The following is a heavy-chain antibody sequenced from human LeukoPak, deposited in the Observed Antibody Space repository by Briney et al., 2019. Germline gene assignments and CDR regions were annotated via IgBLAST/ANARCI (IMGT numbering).Heavy chain of an antibody. V-gene: IGHV1-18*01. CDR2: ISAYNGNT. J-gene: IGHJ3*02. D-gene: IGHD5-24*01. CDR3: HREMGGSSDRLRAFDI. Sequence: ASVKVSCKASGYTFTSYGISWVRQAPGQRLEWMGWISAYNGNTNYAQKLQGRVTMTTDKSTSTAYMELRSLRTDDTAVYYLHREMGGSSDRLRAFDIWGQGTMVTVSS. CDR1: GYTFTSYG.